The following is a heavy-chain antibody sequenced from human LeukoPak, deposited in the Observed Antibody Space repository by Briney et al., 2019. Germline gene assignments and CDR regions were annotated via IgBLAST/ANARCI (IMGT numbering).Heavy chain of an antibody. Sequence: GGSLRLSCAASGFTFSSYSMNWVRQAPGKGLEWVSSISSRSSYMYYADSVKGRFTISRDNAKNSLYLQMNSLRAEDTAAYYCARGRESSALPGYWGQGTLVTVSS. CDR1: GFTFSSYS. J-gene: IGHJ4*02. V-gene: IGHV3-21*01. D-gene: IGHD1-26*01. CDR2: ISSRSSYM. CDR3: ARGRESSALPGY.